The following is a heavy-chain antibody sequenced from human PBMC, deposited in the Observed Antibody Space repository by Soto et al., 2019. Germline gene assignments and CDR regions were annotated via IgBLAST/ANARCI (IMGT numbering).Heavy chain of an antibody. D-gene: IGHD3-3*01. CDR2: ISAYNGNT. Sequence: SVKLSRKGFGYTYTIYLISRLSQAPGQGLEWMGWISAYNGNTNYAQKLQGRVTMTTDTSTSTAYMELRSLRSDDTAVYYCASFDFWSGYLVNWGQGTLVTVSS. CDR3: ASFDFWSGYLVN. V-gene: IGHV1-18*01. J-gene: IGHJ4*02. CDR1: GYTYTIYL.